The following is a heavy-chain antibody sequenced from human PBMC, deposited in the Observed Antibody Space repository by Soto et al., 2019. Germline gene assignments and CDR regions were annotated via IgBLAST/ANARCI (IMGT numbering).Heavy chain of an antibody. CDR2: VKPANGNT. CDR1: GYGFTTRA. CDR3: AREGEHPNVWEHFFDGLDV. D-gene: IGHD3-16*01. V-gene: IGHV1-3*01. J-gene: IGHJ6*04. Sequence: QVQLVQSGPEVKEPGASVKVSCKSSGYGFTTRAVNWVRQAPGYGLEWMGWVKPANGNTRYSQKFQGRLSITRDTSVTTIYMELTALSFEDTAVYFCAREGEHPNVWEHFFDGLDVWGKGTTVIVSS.